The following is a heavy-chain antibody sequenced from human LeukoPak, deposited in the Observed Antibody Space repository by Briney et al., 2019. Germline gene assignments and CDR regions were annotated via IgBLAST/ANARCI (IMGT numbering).Heavy chain of an antibody. D-gene: IGHD3-22*01. Sequence: PSETLSLTCTVSGGSVSSGSYYWSWIRQPPGKGLEWIGYIYYSGSTKYNPSLKSRVTLSVDTSKNQFSLKLSSVTAADTAVYYCARDTTNVYYYDTSGYDHWGQGTLVTVSS. J-gene: IGHJ4*02. CDR1: GGSVSSGSYY. V-gene: IGHV4-61*01. CDR3: ARDTTNVYYYDTSGYDH. CDR2: IYYSGST.